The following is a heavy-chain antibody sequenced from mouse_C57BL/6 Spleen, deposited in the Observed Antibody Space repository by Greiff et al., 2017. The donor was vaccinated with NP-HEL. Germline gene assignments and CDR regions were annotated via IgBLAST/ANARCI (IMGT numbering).Heavy chain of an antibody. Sequence: QVQLQQSGAELVKPGASVKMSCKASGYTFTSYWITWVKQRPGQGLEWIGDIYPGSGSTNYNEKFKSKATLTVDTSSSTAYMQLSSLTSEDSAVYYCAREEGDYYGSSYRYWGQGTTLTVSS. J-gene: IGHJ2*01. D-gene: IGHD1-1*01. CDR2: IYPGSGST. CDR3: AREEGDYYGSSYRY. CDR1: GYTFTSYW. V-gene: IGHV1-55*01.